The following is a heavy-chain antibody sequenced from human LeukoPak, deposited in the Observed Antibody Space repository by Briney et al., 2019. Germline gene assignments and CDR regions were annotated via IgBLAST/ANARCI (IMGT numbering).Heavy chain of an antibody. D-gene: IGHD6-19*01. J-gene: IGHJ4*02. CDR1: GFSFSTDV. CDR2: ISGSGGGT. V-gene: IGHV3-23*01. CDR3: AKDTPDDIAVAAPYFDY. Sequence: SGGSLRLSCAASGFSFSTDVMYWVRQAPGKGLEWVSAISGSGGGTYYADSVKGRFTISRDNSKNTLYLQMNSLRAEDTAVYYCAKDTPDDIAVAAPYFDYWGQGTLVTVSS.